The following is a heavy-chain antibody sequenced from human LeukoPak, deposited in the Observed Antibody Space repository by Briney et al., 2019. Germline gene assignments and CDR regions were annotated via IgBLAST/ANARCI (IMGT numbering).Heavy chain of an antibody. D-gene: IGHD5-24*01. CDR3: ARAGRDGYNYDAFDI. J-gene: IGHJ3*02. CDR2: SYYSGST. Sequence: SETLSLTCTVSGGSISSYYWSWIRQPPGKGLEWIGYSYYSGSTNYNPSLKSRVTISVDTSKNQFSMKLSSVTAAHTAVYYCARAGRDGYNYDAFDIWGQGTMVTVSS. V-gene: IGHV4-59*01. CDR1: GGSISSYY.